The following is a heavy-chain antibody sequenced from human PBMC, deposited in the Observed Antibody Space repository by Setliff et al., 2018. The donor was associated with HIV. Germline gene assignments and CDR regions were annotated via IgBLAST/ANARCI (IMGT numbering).Heavy chain of an antibody. CDR1: GGSISISRYY. J-gene: IGHJ5*02. Sequence: LSLTCTVSGGSISISRYYWSWIRQPPGKGLEWIGSIYYSGSTYYNPSLKSRVTISVDTSKNQFSLKLSSVTAADAAVYYCASRVYYYDSSGYLREEGFDPWGQGTLVTVSS. CDR2: IYYSGST. CDR3: ASRVYYYDSSGYLREEGFDP. D-gene: IGHD3-22*01. V-gene: IGHV4-39*01.